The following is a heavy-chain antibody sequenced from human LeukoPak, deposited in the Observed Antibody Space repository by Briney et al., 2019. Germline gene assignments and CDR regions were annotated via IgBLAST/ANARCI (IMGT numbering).Heavy chain of an antibody. CDR3: ARDQYGSGDGYYMDV. Sequence: GGSLRLSCAASGFTFSTYDMNWVRQAPGKGLEWISYISSGGITIFYADSVKSRFTISRDNAKNSLYLQMNSLRAEDTAVYYCARDQYGSGDGYYMDVWGKGTTVTISS. J-gene: IGHJ6*03. D-gene: IGHD3-10*01. CDR2: ISSGGITI. V-gene: IGHV3-48*03. CDR1: GFTFSTYD.